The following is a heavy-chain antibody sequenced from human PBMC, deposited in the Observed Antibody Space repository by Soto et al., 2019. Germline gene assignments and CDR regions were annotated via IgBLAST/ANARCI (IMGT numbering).Heavy chain of an antibody. CDR3: ATDDSSRQIDAFDI. V-gene: IGHV1-18*01. Sequence: GASVKVSCKASGYAFTSYGISWVRQDPGQGLEWMGWISAYNGNTNYAQKLQGRVTMTTDTSTSTAYMELRSLRSDDTAVYYCATDDSSRQIDAFDIWGQGTMVTVSS. D-gene: IGHD6-13*01. CDR2: ISAYNGNT. J-gene: IGHJ3*02. CDR1: GYAFTSYG.